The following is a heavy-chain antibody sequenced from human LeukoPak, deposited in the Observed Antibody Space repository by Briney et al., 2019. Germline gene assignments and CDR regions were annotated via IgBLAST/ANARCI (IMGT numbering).Heavy chain of an antibody. CDR3: ASSDVWDIVVVVAAT. D-gene: IGHD2-15*01. CDR1: GVSFSGYY. Sequence: SETLSLTCAVYGVSFSGYYWSWVRQPPGKGLEWVGGINHSGSTNYNPSLKSRVTISVDTSKNQFSLKLSSVTAADTAVYYCASSDVWDIVVVVAATWGQGTLVTVSS. CDR2: INHSGST. J-gene: IGHJ5*02. V-gene: IGHV4-34*01.